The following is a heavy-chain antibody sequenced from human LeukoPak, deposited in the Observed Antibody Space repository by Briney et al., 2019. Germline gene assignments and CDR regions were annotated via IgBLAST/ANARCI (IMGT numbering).Heavy chain of an antibody. CDR1: GFTFSNYA. J-gene: IGHJ4*02. CDR3: AKQGRSTDDYTDY. V-gene: IGHV3-23*01. D-gene: IGHD4-11*01. Sequence: PGGSLRLSCAASGFTFSNYAMTWVRQAPGKGLEWVSGISGSGGTTYYADSVKGRFTISRDNSKNTLFLQMNSLRAEDTAVYYCAKQGRSTDDYTDYWGQGILVTVSS. CDR2: ISGSGGTT.